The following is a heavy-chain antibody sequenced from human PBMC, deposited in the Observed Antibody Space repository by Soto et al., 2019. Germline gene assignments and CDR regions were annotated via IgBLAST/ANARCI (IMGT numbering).Heavy chain of an antibody. J-gene: IGHJ6*02. Sequence: QVQLVESGGGVVQPGRSLRLSCAASGFTFSSYGMHWVRQAPGKGLEWVAVISYDGSNKYYADSVKGRFTISRDNSKNTLYLQMNSLRAEDTAVYYCAKDRVGAAGSSTSGMDVWGQGTTVTVSS. D-gene: IGHD6-13*01. CDR1: GFTFSSYG. CDR3: AKDRVGAAGSSTSGMDV. V-gene: IGHV3-30*18. CDR2: ISYDGSNK.